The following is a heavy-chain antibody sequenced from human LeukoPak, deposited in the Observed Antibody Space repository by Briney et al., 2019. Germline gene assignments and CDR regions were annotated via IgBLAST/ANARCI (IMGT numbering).Heavy chain of an antibody. D-gene: IGHD4-17*01. CDR2: MSYDGSNK. Sequence: GGSLRLSRAASGFTFSNYAMHWVRRAPGKGLEWVAPMSYDGSNKFYADSVKGRFTISRDNSKSTLYLQMNSLKAEDTAVYYCARGGVTTMTLRDLWLDYWGQGTLVTVSS. V-gene: IGHV3-30-3*01. J-gene: IGHJ4*02. CDR1: GFTFSNYA. CDR3: ARGGVTTMTLRDLWLDY.